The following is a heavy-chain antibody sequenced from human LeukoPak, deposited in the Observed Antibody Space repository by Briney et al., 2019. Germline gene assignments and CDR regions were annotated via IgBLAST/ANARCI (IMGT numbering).Heavy chain of an antibody. CDR2: INHSGST. CDR3: ARGLVVPAAIVGYFDY. Sequence: SETLSLTCAVYGGSFSGYYWSWIRQPPGKGLEWIGEINHSGSTNYNPSLKSRVTISVDTSKNQFSLKLSSVTAADTAVYYCARGLVVPAAIVGYFDYWGQGTLVTVSS. J-gene: IGHJ4*02. V-gene: IGHV4-34*01. D-gene: IGHD2-2*02. CDR1: GGSFSGYY.